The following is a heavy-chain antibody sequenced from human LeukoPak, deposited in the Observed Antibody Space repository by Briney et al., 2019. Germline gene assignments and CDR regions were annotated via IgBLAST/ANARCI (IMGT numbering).Heavy chain of an antibody. CDR3: ARVYYDFWSGYEYDAFDI. J-gene: IGHJ3*02. V-gene: IGHV1-18*01. CDR1: GYTFTSYG. D-gene: IGHD3-3*01. CDR2: ISAYNGNT. Sequence: ASVKVSCKASGYTFTSYGISWVRQAPGQGLEWMGWISAYNGNTNYAQKLQGRVTMTTDASTSTAYLELRSLRSDDTAVYYCARVYYDFWSGYEYDAFDIWGQGTMVTVSS.